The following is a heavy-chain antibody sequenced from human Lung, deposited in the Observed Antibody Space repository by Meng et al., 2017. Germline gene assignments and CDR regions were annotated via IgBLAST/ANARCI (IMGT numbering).Heavy chain of an antibody. CDR2: IYDNGNT. D-gene: IGHD5-18*01. V-gene: IGHV4-4*07. J-gene: IGHJ5*02. CDR1: GGSISGYY. Sequence: SELSLTCTVSGGSISGYYWSWIRQPAGKGLEWIGRIYDNGNTNYKPSFKSRVTMSVDTSKNQISLKLNSVTAADTAMYYCASDQGYSASWFDPWGQGTLVTVSS. CDR3: ASDQGYSASWFDP.